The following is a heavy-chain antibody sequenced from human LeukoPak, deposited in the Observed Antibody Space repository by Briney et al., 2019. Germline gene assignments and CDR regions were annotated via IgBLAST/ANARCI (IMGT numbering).Heavy chain of an antibody. Sequence: HPGGSLRLSCAASEVTVSFNYMSWVRQAPGKGLEWVSVIYGGSGRTYYADSVKGRFTISRDNSKSTLYLQMNSLRTEDTAVYYCARDSYYDSTGGFDYWGQGTLVTVSS. J-gene: IGHJ4*02. V-gene: IGHV3-66*01. CDR3: ARDSYYDSTGGFDY. CDR2: IYGGSGRT. D-gene: IGHD3-22*01. CDR1: EVTVSFNY.